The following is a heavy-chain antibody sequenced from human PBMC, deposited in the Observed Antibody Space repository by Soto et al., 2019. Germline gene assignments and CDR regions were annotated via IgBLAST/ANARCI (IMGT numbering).Heavy chain of an antibody. V-gene: IGHV4-39*01. J-gene: IGHJ5*02. Sequence: LSLTCTVSGGSISNNNYCWGWIRQPPGQGLQWIGSIYYSGSTYYNPSLKSRVTISVDTSRDQFSLKLSSVTAADTAVYYCARKSLAAAGNWFDPWGQGTLVTVSS. D-gene: IGHD6-13*01. CDR1: GGSISNNNYC. CDR2: IYYSGST. CDR3: ARKSLAAAGNWFDP.